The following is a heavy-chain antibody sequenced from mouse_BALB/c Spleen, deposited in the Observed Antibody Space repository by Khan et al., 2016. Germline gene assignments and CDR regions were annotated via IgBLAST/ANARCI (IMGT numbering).Heavy chain of an antibody. CDR1: GFSITSYG. J-gene: IGHJ3*01. V-gene: IGHV2-3*01. CDR3: AKTGDGYFPAWFTY. D-gene: IGHD2-3*01. CDR2: IRGDGST. Sequence: QVQLKESGPGLVAPSQSLSITCTVSGFSITSYGVGWVRQLPGKGLEWMGVIRGDGSTTYHSSLISRLSISKDNSKSQVFLKLNSLQTDDTATYYCAKTGDGYFPAWFTYWGQGTLVTVSA.